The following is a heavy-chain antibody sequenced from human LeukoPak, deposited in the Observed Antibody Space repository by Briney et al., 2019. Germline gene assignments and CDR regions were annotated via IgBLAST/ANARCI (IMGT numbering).Heavy chain of an antibody. CDR1: GFTFTEYS. CDR2: ISDRSSTI. CDR3: ARVRGPTLKTCYMDA. J-gene: IGHJ6*03. D-gene: IGHD3-10*01. Sequence: PGESLRLSCAASGFTFTEYSIIWVRQAPGKGLEWVSFISDISDRSSTIHYADSVKGRFTISRDNAERSVYLQMNSLRADDTAVYYCARVRGPTLKTCYMDAWGTGTTVTVSS. V-gene: IGHV3-48*04.